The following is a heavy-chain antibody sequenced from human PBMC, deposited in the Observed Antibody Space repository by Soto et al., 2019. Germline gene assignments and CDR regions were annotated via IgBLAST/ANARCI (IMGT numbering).Heavy chain of an antibody. Sequence: PSETLSLTCTVSGASITSGAYSWSWIRQTPGKGLEWIGYINHLETTFYNPSFESRLPLSIDRPKNKFSLNLTSLSAADRAVYLWATGGGFDSYDYWGQGTLVTVSS. CDR1: GASITSGAYS. V-gene: IGHV4-30-2*01. J-gene: IGHJ4*02. CDR2: INHLETT. CDR3: ATGGGFDSYDY. D-gene: IGHD3-10*01.